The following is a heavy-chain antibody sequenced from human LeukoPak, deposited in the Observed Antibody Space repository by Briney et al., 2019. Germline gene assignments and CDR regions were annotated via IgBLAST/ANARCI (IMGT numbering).Heavy chain of an antibody. CDR3: ARSPDGYSYGLYYFDY. D-gene: IGHD5-18*01. CDR2: IEQDGSEK. Sequence: GGSLRLSCAASGFAVSSNYMSWVRQAPGKGLEWVANIEQDGSEKDYVDSVKGRFTISRDNAKNSLYLQMNSLGAEDTAVYYCARSPDGYSYGLYYFDYWGQGTLVTVSS. CDR1: GFAVSSNY. J-gene: IGHJ4*02. V-gene: IGHV3-7*01.